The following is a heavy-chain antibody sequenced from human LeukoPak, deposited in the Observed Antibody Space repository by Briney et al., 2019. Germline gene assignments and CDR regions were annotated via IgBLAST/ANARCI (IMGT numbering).Heavy chain of an antibody. D-gene: IGHD3-22*01. Sequence: NPSETLSLTCTVSGGSISSSSYYWGWIRQPPGKGLEWIGSIYYSGSTYYNPSLKSRVTITVDTSKNQFSLKLSSVTAADTAVYYCARVSIVVVMGDHAFGIWGQGTMVTVSS. CDR2: IYYSGST. CDR3: ARVSIVVVMGDHAFGI. CDR1: GGSISSSSYY. V-gene: IGHV4-39*07. J-gene: IGHJ3*02.